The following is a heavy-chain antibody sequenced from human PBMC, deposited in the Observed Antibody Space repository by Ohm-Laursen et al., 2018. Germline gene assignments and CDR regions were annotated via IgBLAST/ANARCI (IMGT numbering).Heavy chain of an antibody. J-gene: IGHJ6*02. CDR2: IGSGYTP. CDR1: GFTFSIYE. CDR3: AREGGYDSPGNYYGMDV. V-gene: IGHV3-48*03. Sequence: SLRLSRTASGFTFSIYEMNWVRQAPEKGLEWVSYIGSGYTPHYADSVKGRFTISRDNAKNSLYLQMTSLTAEDTAVYYCAREGGYDSPGNYYGMDVWGQGTTVTVSS. D-gene: IGHD5-12*01.